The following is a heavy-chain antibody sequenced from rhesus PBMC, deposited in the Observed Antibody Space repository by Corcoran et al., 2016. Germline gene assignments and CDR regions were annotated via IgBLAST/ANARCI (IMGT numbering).Heavy chain of an antibody. CDR1: GGSISDSYR. Sequence: QVQLQESGPGVVKPSETLSLTCAVSGGSISDSYRWSWIRQPPGKGLEWIGYIYGSSTSTHYTPPPKSRVTISKDPSKNQFSLRRSSVTAAATAVYYCARDSRFLSGGWLRNDYWGQGVLVTVSS. V-gene: IGHV4S10*01. CDR3: ARDSRFLSGGWLRNDY. D-gene: IGHD6-37*01. J-gene: IGHJ4*01. CDR2: IYGSSTST.